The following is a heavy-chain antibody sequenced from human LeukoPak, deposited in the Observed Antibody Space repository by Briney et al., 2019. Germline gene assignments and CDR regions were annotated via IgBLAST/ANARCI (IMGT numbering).Heavy chain of an antibody. D-gene: IGHD3-16*01. Sequence: ASVKVSCKASGYSFTGYYMHWVRQAPGQGLEWMGWINPHSGDTNHAQKFQGRVTMTRDTSVSTAYMDLSRLRSDDTAVYYCARATGDVSLLEDYWGQGTLVTVSS. CDR1: GYSFTGYY. J-gene: IGHJ4*02. V-gene: IGHV1-2*02. CDR2: INPHSGDT. CDR3: ARATGDVSLLEDY.